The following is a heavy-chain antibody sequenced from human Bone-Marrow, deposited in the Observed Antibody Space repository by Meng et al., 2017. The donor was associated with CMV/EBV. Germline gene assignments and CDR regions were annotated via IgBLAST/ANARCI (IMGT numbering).Heavy chain of an antibody. J-gene: IGHJ4*02. CDR1: GGSISSGDYY. CDR2: IYYSGST. D-gene: IGHD4-11*01. CDR3: ARAVSNNEEN. V-gene: IGHV4-30-4*08. Sequence: LRLSCTVSGGSISSGDYYWSWILQPPGKGLEWIGYIYYSGSTYYNPSLKSRVTLSVDTSKNQFSLKLSPVTAADTAVYYCARAVSNNEENWGQGTLVTVSS.